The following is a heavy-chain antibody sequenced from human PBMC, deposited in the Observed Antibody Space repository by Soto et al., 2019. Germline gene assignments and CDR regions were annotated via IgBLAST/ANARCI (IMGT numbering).Heavy chain of an antibody. D-gene: IGHD3-10*01. CDR3: ARVPSGDKVDY. CDR2: IYNSVNI. CDR1: GDSISNGYYT. J-gene: IGHJ4*02. Sequence: QVQLQESGPGLVEPSQTLSLTCTVSGDSISNGYYTWSWIRQPPGKDLEWIGHIYNSVNIYSNPSLKSRVTTSAHTSKNQFSLKLSSVTAAHTAVYYCARVPSGDKVDYWGQGTLVTVSS. V-gene: IGHV4-30-4*01.